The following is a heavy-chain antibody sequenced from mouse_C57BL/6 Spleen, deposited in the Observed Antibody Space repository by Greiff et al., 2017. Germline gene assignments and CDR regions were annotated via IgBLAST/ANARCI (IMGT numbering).Heavy chain of an antibody. CDR2: IDPSDSYT. D-gene: IGHD1-1*02. Sequence: GAELVMPGASVKLSCKASGYTFTSYWMHWVKQRPGQGLEWIGEIDPSDSYTNYNQKFKGKSTLTVDKSSSTAYMQLSSLTSEDSAVYYCARYGEGAMDYWGQGTSVTVSS. V-gene: IGHV1-69*01. CDR3: ARYGEGAMDY. CDR1: GYTFTSYW. J-gene: IGHJ4*01.